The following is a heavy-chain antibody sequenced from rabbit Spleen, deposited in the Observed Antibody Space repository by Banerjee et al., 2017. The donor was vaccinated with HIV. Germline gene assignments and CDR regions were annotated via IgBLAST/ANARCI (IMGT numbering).Heavy chain of an antibody. CDR1: GGSFSISSY. D-gene: IGHD7-1*01. Sequence: QEQLGESGGDLVKPGASLTLTCTASGGSFSISSYMCWVRQAPGKGLEWIACIDAGSSGFTYFATWAKGRFTCSKTSSTTVTLQMTRLTAADTATYFCARESTGVSYAFNLWGPGTLVTVS. CDR2: IDAGSSGFT. J-gene: IGHJ4*01. V-gene: IGHV1S45*01. CDR3: ARESTGVSYAFNL.